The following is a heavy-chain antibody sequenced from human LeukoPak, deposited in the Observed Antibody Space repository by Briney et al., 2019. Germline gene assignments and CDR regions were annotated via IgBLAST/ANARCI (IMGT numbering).Heavy chain of an antibody. Sequence: ASVKVSCKASGYTFTGYYMHWVRQTPGQGREWMGWINPNSGGTNYAQKFQGRVTMTRDTSIRTAYMELSRLRSDDPAVYYGARDGGLLGNLVVPAPSRYWFDPWGQGTLVTVSS. CDR1: GYTFTGYY. V-gene: IGHV1-2*02. CDR3: ARDGGLLGNLVVPAPSRYWFDP. CDR2: INPNSGGT. J-gene: IGHJ5*02. D-gene: IGHD2-2*01.